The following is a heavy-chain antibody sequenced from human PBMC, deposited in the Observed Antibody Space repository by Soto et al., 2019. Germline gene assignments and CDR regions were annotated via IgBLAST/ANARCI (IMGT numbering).Heavy chain of an antibody. CDR2: IWYDGSNK. J-gene: IGHJ6*02. Sequence: QVQLVESGGGVVQPGRSLRLSCAASGFTFSSYGMHWVRQAPGKGLEWVAVIWYDGSNKYYADSVKGRFTSSRDNSKNTLYRQMNSLRAEDTAVYYCARGAAAGDYYYYYGMDVWGQGTTVTVSS. D-gene: IGHD6-13*01. CDR3: ARGAAAGDYYYYYGMDV. V-gene: IGHV3-33*01. CDR1: GFTFSSYG.